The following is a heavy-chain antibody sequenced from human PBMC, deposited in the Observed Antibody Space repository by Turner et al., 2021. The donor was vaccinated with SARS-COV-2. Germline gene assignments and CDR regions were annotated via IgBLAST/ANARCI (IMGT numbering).Heavy chain of an antibody. J-gene: IGHJ4*02. Sequence: QVQLVESGGGLVKPGGSLRLSGAASGFTFSHYYRSWIRQAPGKGLEWVSYTGSSGTIISYEDSVKGRFTISRDNAKNSLFLLLNSLRAEDTAVYYCARDKEELRYFDWLPKPLDYWGQGTLVTVSS. V-gene: IGHV3-11*01. CDR2: TGSSGTII. CDR3: ARDKEELRYFDWLPKPLDY. CDR1: GFTFSHYY. D-gene: IGHD3-9*01.